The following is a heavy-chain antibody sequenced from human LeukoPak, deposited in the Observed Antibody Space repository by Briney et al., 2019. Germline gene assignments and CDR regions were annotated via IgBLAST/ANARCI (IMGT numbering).Heavy chain of an antibody. Sequence: PSETLSLTCTVSGDSITSSTYYYWGWIRQPPGKGLAWIGSIFYSGTTYYNASLKSRVTISIDTSKNQFSLRLSSVTAADTAVYYCARDMAAAGYFDYWGQGILVTVSS. CDR1: GDSITSSTYYY. CDR2: IFYSGTT. D-gene: IGHD6-13*01. J-gene: IGHJ4*02. V-gene: IGHV4-39*07. CDR3: ARDMAAAGYFDY.